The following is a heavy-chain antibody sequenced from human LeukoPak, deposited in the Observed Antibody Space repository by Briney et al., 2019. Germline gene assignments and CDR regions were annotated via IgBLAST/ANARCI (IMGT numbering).Heavy chain of an antibody. V-gene: IGHV1-18*01. CDR1: GGTFSSYA. D-gene: IGHD2-21*02. CDR2: ISAYNGNT. J-gene: IGHJ5*02. Sequence: ASVKVSCKASGGTFSSYAISWVRQAPGQGLEWMGWISAYNGNTNYAQKLQGRVTMTTDTSTSTAYMELSSLRSEDTAVYYCARAYCGGDCYSNTPPNWFDPWGQGTLVTVSS. CDR3: ARAYCGGDCYSNTPPNWFDP.